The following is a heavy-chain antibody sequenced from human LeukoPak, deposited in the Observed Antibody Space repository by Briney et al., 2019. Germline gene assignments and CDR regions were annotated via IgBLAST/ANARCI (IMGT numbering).Heavy chain of an antibody. D-gene: IGHD2-15*01. V-gene: IGHV4-34*01. CDR1: GGSFSGYC. J-gene: IGHJ3*02. CDR2: INHSGTT. Sequence: SETLSLTCAVYGGSFSGYCWNWIRQSPGKGLEWIGEINHSGTTNYIASLKSRVTISVDTSKKQFSLKLSSVTAADTAVYYCARFPCSGDSCYSGIRAFDIWGQGTMVTVSS. CDR3: ARFPCSGDSCYSGIRAFDI.